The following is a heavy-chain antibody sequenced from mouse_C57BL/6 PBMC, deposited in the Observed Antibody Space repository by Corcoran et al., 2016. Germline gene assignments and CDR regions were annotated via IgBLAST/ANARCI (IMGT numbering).Heavy chain of an antibody. J-gene: IGHJ4*01. CDR1: GYTFTTYG. Sequence: QIQLVQSGPELKKPGETVKISCKASGYTFTTYGMSWVKQAPGKGLKWMGWINTYSGVPTYADDFKGRFAFSLETSASTAYLQINNLKNEDTATYFCAREDLGGIYDGYYDAMDYWGQGTSVTVSS. CDR2: INTYSGVP. D-gene: IGHD2-3*01. V-gene: IGHV9-3*01. CDR3: AREDLGGIYDGYYDAMDY.